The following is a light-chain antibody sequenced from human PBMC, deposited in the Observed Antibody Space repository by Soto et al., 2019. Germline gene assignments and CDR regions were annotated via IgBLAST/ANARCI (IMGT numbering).Light chain of an antibody. CDR2: DAS. CDR1: QSVSSY. Sequence: EIVLTQSPATLSLCPGERATLSCRASQSVSSYLAWYQQKPGQAPRLLIYDASNRATGIPARFSGSGSGTEFTLTISSLEPEDFAVYYCQQRSNWPPTWTFGQGTKV. J-gene: IGKJ1*01. CDR3: QQRSNWPPTWT. V-gene: IGKV3-11*01.